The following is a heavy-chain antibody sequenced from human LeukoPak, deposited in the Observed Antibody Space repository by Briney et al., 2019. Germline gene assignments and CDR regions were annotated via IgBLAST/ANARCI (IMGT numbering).Heavy chain of an antibody. CDR2: INHSGST. CDR1: GGSFSGYY. Sequence: SETLFLTCAVYGGSFSGYYWSWIRQPPGKGLEWIGEINHSGSTNYNPSLKSRVTISVDTSKNQFSLELSSVTAADTAVYYCARGRDYDFWSGYYNYYHYMDVWGKGTTVTVSS. CDR3: ARGRDYDFWSGYYNYYHYMDV. J-gene: IGHJ6*03. V-gene: IGHV4-34*01. D-gene: IGHD3-3*01.